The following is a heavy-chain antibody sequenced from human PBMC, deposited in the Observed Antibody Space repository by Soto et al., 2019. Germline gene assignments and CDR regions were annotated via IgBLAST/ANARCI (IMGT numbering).Heavy chain of an antibody. J-gene: IGHJ4*02. CDR2: IDLNDSYT. CDR3: ASHNSHHSSSEN. Sequence: ESLILYCKCSGYSFTSYLIRWVRQMPRKGLEWIGRIDLNDSYTNYTPSHQCHHTITADNPISTAYLQWSSLSASDSAMYYCASHNSHHSSSENWGQGTLVTVSS. D-gene: IGHD6-13*01. CDR1: GYSFTSYL. V-gene: IGHV5-10-1*01.